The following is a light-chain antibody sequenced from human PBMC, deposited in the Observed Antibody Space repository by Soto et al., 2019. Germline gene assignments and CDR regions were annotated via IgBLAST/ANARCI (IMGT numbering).Light chain of an antibody. J-gene: IGKJ4*01. Sequence: EIVMTQSPDSLAVSLGERATFNCKSSQSILKTSNGMNYLAWYQQKPGQPPKRLIYWASTRESGVPDRFSGGGSGKDFTLTISSLEAEDVEVYYCQNYFTPPITFGGGTKVEIK. CDR2: WAS. CDR3: QNYFTPPIT. CDR1: QSILKTSNGMNY. V-gene: IGKV4-1*01.